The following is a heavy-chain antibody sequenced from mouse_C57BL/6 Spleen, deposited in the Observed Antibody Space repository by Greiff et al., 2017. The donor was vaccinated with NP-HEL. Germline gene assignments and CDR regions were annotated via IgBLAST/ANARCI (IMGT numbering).Heavy chain of an antibody. CDR2: IYPGSGST. J-gene: IGHJ3*01. CDR1: GYTFTSYW. D-gene: IGHD2-4*01. CDR3: ALIYDDYDGFAY. V-gene: IGHV1-55*01. Sequence: QVQLQQPGAELVKPGASVKMSCKASGYTFTSYWITWVKQRPGQGLEWIGDIYPGSGSTNYNEKFKSKATLTVDTTSSTAYMQLSSLTSEDSAVYYCALIYDDYDGFAYWGQGTLVTVSA.